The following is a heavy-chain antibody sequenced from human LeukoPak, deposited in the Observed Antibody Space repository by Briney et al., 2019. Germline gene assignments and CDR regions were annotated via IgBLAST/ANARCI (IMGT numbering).Heavy chain of an antibody. CDR3: ARSHDSSGYSQGY. CDR1: GGSISSGSYY. D-gene: IGHD3-22*01. J-gene: IGHJ4*02. Sequence: SQTLSLTCTVSGGSISSGSYYWSWIRQPAGKGLEWIGRIYTSGSTNYNPSLKSRVTISVDTSKNQFSPKLSSVTAADTAVYYCARSHDSSGYSQGYWGQGTLVTVSS. CDR2: IYTSGST. V-gene: IGHV4-61*02.